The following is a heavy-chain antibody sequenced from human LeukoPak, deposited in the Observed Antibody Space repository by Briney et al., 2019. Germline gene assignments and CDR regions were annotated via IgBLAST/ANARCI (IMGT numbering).Heavy chain of an antibody. CDR1: GRSISSYY. Sequence: KPSETLSLTCTVSGRSISSYYWSWIRQPPGKGLEWIGYIYYIGSTNYSPSLKSRVTISVDTSKNQFSLKLSSVTAADTAVYYCARAFSSGWYPYSIGGLWFDYWGQGTLVTVSS. CDR3: ARAFSSGWYPYSIGGLWFDY. V-gene: IGHV4-59*01. CDR2: IYYIGST. J-gene: IGHJ4*02. D-gene: IGHD6-19*01.